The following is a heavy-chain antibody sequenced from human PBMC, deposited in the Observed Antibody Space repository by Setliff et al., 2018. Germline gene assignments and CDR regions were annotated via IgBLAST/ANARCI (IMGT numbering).Heavy chain of an antibody. CDR1: GASVSGNSYY. CDR3: ARTGTYGYFDY. CDR2: MYYGGGGST. D-gene: IGHD1-1*01. V-gene: IGHV4-39*01. J-gene: IGHJ4*02. Sequence: SETLSLTCTVSGASVSGNSYYWGWIRQPPGKGLEWIGSMYYGGGGSTYYNASLKSRVTISVDTAKNQFSLKLTSVTAADTAVYYCARTGTYGYFDYWAQGTRVTVSS.